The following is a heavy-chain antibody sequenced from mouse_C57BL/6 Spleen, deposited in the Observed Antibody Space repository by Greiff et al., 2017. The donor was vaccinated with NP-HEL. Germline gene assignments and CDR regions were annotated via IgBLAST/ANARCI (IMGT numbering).Heavy chain of an antibody. CDR3: ARAFYGNYDYFDY. D-gene: IGHD2-1*01. Sequence: EVHLVESEGGLVQPGSSMKLSCTASGFTFSDYYMAWVRQVPEKGLEWVANINYDGSSTYYLDSLKSRFIISRDNAKNILYLQMSSLKSEDTATYYCARAFYGNYDYFDYWGQGTTLTVSS. CDR1: GFTFSDYY. CDR2: INYDGSST. V-gene: IGHV5-16*01. J-gene: IGHJ2*01.